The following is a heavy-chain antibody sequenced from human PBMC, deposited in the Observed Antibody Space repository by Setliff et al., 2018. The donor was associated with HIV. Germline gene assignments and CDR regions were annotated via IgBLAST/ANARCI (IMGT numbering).Heavy chain of an antibody. CDR2: IIPIFGTA. V-gene: IGHV1-69*13. J-gene: IGHJ6*03. CDR3: ASDSPAARFEELEDHYYYFMDV. Sequence: SVKVSCKASGGPFTSAFNWVRQVPGQGLEWMGGIIPIFGTANYAQNFGGRVTITADQSTTTSYLQLNSLRFEDTAIYYCASDSPAARFEELEDHYYYFMDVWGKGTTVPSP. D-gene: IGHD3-10*01. CDR1: GGPFTSA.